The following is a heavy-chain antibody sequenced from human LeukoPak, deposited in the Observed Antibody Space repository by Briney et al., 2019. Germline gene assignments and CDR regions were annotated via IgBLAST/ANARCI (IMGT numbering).Heavy chain of an antibody. CDR3: ARGTAGGVINWGIHY. Sequence: GGSLRLSCAASGFTFNTFNMNWVRQAPGKGLEWVSSITSGGDYIYYADSVKGRFTTSRDNAKNSLSLQMNSLRAEDTAVYYCARGTAGGVINWGIHYWGQGTLVTVSS. J-gene: IGHJ4*02. CDR1: GFTFNTFN. V-gene: IGHV3-21*01. CDR2: ITSGGDYI. D-gene: IGHD3-16*02.